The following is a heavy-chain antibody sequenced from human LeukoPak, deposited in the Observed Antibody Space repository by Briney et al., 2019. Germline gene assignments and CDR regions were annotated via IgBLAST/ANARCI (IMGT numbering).Heavy chain of an antibody. CDR2: ISGSGGST. Sequence: GGSLRLSCAASGFTFTSDAMSWVRQAPGKGLEWVSAISGSGGSTYYADSVKGRFTISRDNSKNTLYLQMNSLRAEDTAVYYCAKVKNYGRNYYFYGMDVWGQGTTVTVSS. V-gene: IGHV3-23*01. J-gene: IGHJ6*02. CDR3: AKVKNYGRNYYFYGMDV. CDR1: GFTFTSDA. D-gene: IGHD1-7*01.